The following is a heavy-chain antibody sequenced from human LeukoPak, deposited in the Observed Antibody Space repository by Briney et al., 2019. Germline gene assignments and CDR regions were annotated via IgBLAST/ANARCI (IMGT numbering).Heavy chain of an antibody. CDR2: ISAYNGNT. V-gene: IGHV1-18*01. J-gene: IGHJ6*02. Sequence: ASVKVSCKASGYTFTSYGISWVRQAPGQGLEWMGWISAYNGNTNYAQKLQGRVTMTTDTSTSTAYMELRSLRSDDTAVYYCAKASIAVAGRLYGMDVWGQGTTVTVSS. D-gene: IGHD6-19*01. CDR3: AKASIAVAGRLYGMDV. CDR1: GYTFTSYG.